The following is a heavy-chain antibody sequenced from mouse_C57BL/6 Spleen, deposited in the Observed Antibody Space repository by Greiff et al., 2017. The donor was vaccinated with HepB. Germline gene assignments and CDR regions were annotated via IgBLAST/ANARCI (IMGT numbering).Heavy chain of an antibody. D-gene: IGHD3-3*01. J-gene: IGHJ1*03. CDR2: IYPGSGST. V-gene: IGHV1-55*01. CDR3: ARKGPGYWYFDV. Sequence: QVQLQQPGAELVKPGASVKMSCKASGYTFTSYWITWVKQRPGQGLEWIGDIYPGSGSTNYNEKFKSKATLTVDTSASTAYMQLSSLTSEDSAVYYGARKGPGYWYFDVWGTGTTVTVSS. CDR1: GYTFTSYW.